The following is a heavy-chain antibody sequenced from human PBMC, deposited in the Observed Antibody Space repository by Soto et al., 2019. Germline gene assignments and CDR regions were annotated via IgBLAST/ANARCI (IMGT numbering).Heavy chain of an antibody. CDR2: ISGSGGKA. D-gene: IGHD6-19*01. Sequence: EVQLLESGGGLIQPGGSLRLSCAAAGFNFDTYSMSRFTMSWVRQAPGEGLEWVSSISGSGGKAYYTASVKGRFISSRDNPINMVDLQMNSLSAEDTAFYYCGKDRGVFAGGWEYFVYWGQGALVTVSS. CDR1: GFNFDTYSMSRFT. CDR3: GKDRGVFAGGWEYFVY. V-gene: IGHV3-23*01. J-gene: IGHJ4*02.